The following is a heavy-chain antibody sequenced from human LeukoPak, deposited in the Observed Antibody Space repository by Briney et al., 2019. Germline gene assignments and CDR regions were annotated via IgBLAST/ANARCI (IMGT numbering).Heavy chain of an antibody. J-gene: IGHJ4*02. CDR1: GYTFTSYY. CDR2: MNPSGGST. CDR3: ARDNGYSYGPRIAAAGTQFDY. Sequence: ASVKVSCKASGYTFTSYYMHCVRQAPGQGLEWMGIMNPSGGSTSYAQKFQGRVTMTRDTATSTVYMELSSLRSEDTAVYYCARDNGYSYGPRIAAAGTQFDYWGQGTLVTVSS. D-gene: IGHD6-13*01. V-gene: IGHV1-46*01.